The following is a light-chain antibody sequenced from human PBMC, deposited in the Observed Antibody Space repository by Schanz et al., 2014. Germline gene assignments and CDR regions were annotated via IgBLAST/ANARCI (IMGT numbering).Light chain of an antibody. J-gene: IGKJ1*01. CDR3: QQFGKLPWT. CDR1: ESVSRTY. Sequence: ETVMTQSPATLSVSPGDRATLSCRASESVSRTYLAWYQQKPGQAPRLLIYDASNRATGIPARFSGSGSGTDFTLTISRLEPEDFAVFYCQQFGKLPWTFGQGTKVEIK. V-gene: IGKV3-20*01. CDR2: DAS.